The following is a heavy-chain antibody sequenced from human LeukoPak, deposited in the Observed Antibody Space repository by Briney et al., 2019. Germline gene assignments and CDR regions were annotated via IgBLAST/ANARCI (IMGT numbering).Heavy chain of an antibody. CDR2: ISGSGGST. Sequence: GGSLRLSCAASGFTYTDAWMSWVRQAPGKGLEWVSAISGSGGSTYSADSVKGRFTISRDNSKNTLYLQMNSLRAEDTAVYYCAKGRDSYGSGSYFFDYWGQGTLVTVSS. CDR1: GFTYTDAW. V-gene: IGHV3-23*01. D-gene: IGHD3-10*01. J-gene: IGHJ4*02. CDR3: AKGRDSYGSGSYFFDY.